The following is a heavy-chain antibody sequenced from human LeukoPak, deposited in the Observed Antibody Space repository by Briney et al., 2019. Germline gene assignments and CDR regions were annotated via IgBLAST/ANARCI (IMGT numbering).Heavy chain of an antibody. V-gene: IGHV3-74*01. CDR3: ARDSTDCSSTSCYYFYYYGMDV. D-gene: IGHD2-2*01. CDR2: INSDGRST. J-gene: IGHJ6*02. CDR1: GFTFSSYW. Sequence: GGSLRLSCAASGFTFSSYWMHWVRHAPGEGLVWVSRINSDGRSTSYADSVKGRFTISRDNAKNTLYLQMNSLRAEDTAVYYCARDSTDCSSTSCYYFYYYGMDVWGQGTTVTVSS.